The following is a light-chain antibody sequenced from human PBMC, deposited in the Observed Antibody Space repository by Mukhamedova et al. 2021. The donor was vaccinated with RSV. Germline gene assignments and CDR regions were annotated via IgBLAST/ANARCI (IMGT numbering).Light chain of an antibody. CDR3: MQSTEFPHAT. J-gene: IGKJ1*01. V-gene: IGKV2-24*01. CDR2: KIS. Sequence: LLIYKISNRFSGVPDRFSGSGAGTDFTLKISRVEVEDVVVYYCMQSTEFPHATFGQGTKVEIK.